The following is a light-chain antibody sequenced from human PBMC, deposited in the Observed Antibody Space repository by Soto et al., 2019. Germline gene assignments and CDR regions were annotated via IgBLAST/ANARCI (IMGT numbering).Light chain of an antibody. Sequence: DVVMTQSPLSLPVTPGEPASISCRSSQSLLHSSGNNYLDWYLQKPGQSPQLLIYLGSNRASGVPDRFSGSGSGADFVLRISRVEAEDVGVYYFLRALKTPFTFGPGNKVDIK. CDR3: LRALKTPFT. V-gene: IGKV2-28*01. CDR2: LGS. J-gene: IGKJ3*01. CDR1: QSLLHSSGNNY.